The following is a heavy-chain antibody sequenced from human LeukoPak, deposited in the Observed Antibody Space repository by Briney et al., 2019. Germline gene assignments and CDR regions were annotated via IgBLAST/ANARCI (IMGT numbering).Heavy chain of an antibody. CDR2: VYTSGST. CDR3: ARDPQAAAVTVHWFDP. D-gene: IGHD6-13*01. Sequence: SGTLSLTCTVSGGSISSYYWSWIRQPAGKGLEWIGRVYTSGSTNYNPSLKSRVTISVDKSKNQFSLMLSCVTAADTAVYYCARDPQAAAVTVHWFDPWGQGTLVTVSS. J-gene: IGHJ5*02. CDR1: GGSISSYY. V-gene: IGHV4-4*07.